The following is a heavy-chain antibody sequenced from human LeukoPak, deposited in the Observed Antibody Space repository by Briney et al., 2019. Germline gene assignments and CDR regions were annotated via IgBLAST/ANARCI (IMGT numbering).Heavy chain of an antibody. D-gene: IGHD1-1*01. CDR2: IWYDGSNK. Sequence: GGSLRLSCAASGFTFSNYDMNWVRQAPGKGLELVAVIWYDGSNKYFADSVKGRFTISRDNSKNTLYLQMTSLRAEDTAEYYCAKSLFTSATGTGRAFHIWGQGTMVTVSS. CDR3: AKSLFTSATGTGRAFHI. J-gene: IGHJ3*02. CDR1: GFTFSNYD. V-gene: IGHV3-33*06.